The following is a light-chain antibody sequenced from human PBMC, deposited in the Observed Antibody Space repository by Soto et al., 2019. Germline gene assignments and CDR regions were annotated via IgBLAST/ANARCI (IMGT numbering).Light chain of an antibody. CDR1: TSDIGAYNY. V-gene: IGLV2-8*01. J-gene: IGLJ1*01. CDR3: SSFAGTNSFV. Sequence: QSVLTQPPSASGSPGQSVTISCTGTTSDIGAYNYVSWYQQRPGKAPKLIIYEVTRRPSGVPDRIVGSKSYTTASLTVSGLQAEDEADYYCSSFAGTNSFVFGTGTKLTVL. CDR2: EVT.